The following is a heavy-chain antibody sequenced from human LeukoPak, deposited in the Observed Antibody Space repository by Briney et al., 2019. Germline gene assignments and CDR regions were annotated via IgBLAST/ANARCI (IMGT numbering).Heavy chain of an antibody. V-gene: IGHV3-21*01. CDR3: VTGDNPDYTWENHRLDAFDI. Sequence: GGSLRLSCEASGFSFSQHSMGWVRLAPGKGLEWVSSITGGGTFTFHADSVKGRFTVSRDNANNLLFLQLHSLRADDTAIYYCVTGDNPDYTWENHRLDAFDIWGQGTMVTVSS. J-gene: IGHJ3*02. CDR2: ITGGGTFT. CDR1: GFSFSQHS. D-gene: IGHD3-16*01.